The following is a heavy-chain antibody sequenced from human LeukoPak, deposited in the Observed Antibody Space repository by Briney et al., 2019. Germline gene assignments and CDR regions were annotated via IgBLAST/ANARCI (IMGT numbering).Heavy chain of an antibody. V-gene: IGHV4-38-2*02. CDR2: IYHSGST. J-gene: IGHJ4*02. Sequence: PSETLSLTCTVSGYSISSGYYWGWIRQPPGKGLEWIGSIYHSGSTYYNPSLKSRVTISVDTSKNQFSLKLSSVTAADTAVYYCASTPVGATYSPDYDYWGQGTLVTVSS. CDR3: ASTPVGATYSPDYDY. CDR1: GYSISSGYY. D-gene: IGHD1-26*01.